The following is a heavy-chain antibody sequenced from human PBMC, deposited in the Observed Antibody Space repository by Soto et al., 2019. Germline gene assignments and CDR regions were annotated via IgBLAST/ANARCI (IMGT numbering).Heavy chain of an antibody. CDR2: ISGSGDST. J-gene: IGHJ6*02. CDR1: GFTFSSYA. D-gene: IGHD6-13*01. CDR3: AKDRDGAAAGPTKFYGMDV. Sequence: ESGGGLVQPGGSLRLSCAASGFTFSSYAMSWVRQAPGKGLEWVSVISGSGDSTYYADSVRGRFTISRDNSENTLYLQMNSLRAEDTAVYYCAKDRDGAAAGPTKFYGMDVWGQGTTVTVSS. V-gene: IGHV3-23*01.